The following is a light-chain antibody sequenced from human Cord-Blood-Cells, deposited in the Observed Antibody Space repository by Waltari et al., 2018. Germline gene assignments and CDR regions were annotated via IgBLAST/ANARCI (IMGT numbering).Light chain of an antibody. Sequence: EIVLTQSPANLSLSPGERATLSCRASQSVSSYLAWYQQKPGQSPRLLIYDASNRSTGIPARFSGSRSGTDFTLTISSLEPEDFAVYYCQHRSNWPLTFGGGTKVEIK. J-gene: IGKJ4*01. CDR1: QSVSSY. CDR3: QHRSNWPLT. V-gene: IGKV3-11*01. CDR2: DAS.